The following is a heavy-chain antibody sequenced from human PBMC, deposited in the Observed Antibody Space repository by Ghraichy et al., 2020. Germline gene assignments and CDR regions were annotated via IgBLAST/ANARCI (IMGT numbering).Heavy chain of an antibody. Sequence: GGSLRLSCAASGFTFSTYAMQWVRQAPGKGLEWVAVISYDGSDKYYADSVKGRFTISRDNSKNTLYLQMNSLRAEDTAVYYCARDLLMEATGILVWGLGTLVTVSS. J-gene: IGHJ4*02. D-gene: IGHD3-10*01. CDR1: GFTFSTYA. CDR3: ARDLLMEATGILV. CDR2: ISYDGSDK. V-gene: IGHV3-30*04.